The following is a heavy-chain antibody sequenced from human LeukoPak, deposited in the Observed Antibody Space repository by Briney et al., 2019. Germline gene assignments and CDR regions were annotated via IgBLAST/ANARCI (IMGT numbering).Heavy chain of an antibody. V-gene: IGHV3-66*01. J-gene: IGHJ4*02. D-gene: IGHD3-22*01. CDR2: IYNSGTT. Sequence: GGSLRLSCVASGFTVSSNYLTWVRQAPGKGLEWVSIIYNSGTTYYADSVKGRFTISRDNSKNTVYLQMNSLRAEDTAVYYCANPDSSGYHYYFDYWGQGTLVTVSS. CDR3: ANPDSSGYHYYFDY. CDR1: GFTVSSNY.